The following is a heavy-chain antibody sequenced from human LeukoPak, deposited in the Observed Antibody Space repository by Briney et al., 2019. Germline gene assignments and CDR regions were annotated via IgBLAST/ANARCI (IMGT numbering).Heavy chain of an antibody. J-gene: IGHJ3*02. Sequence: SETLSLTCAVYGGSFSGYYWSWIRQPPGKGLEWIGEIYHSETTNYNPSLKSRVTISVDKSTNQFSLKLNSVTAADTAVYYCARPRGVRIAAAGTDVFDIWGQGTMVTVSS. D-gene: IGHD6-13*01. CDR1: GGSFSGYY. CDR3: ARPRGVRIAAAGTDVFDI. V-gene: IGHV4-34*01. CDR2: IYHSETT.